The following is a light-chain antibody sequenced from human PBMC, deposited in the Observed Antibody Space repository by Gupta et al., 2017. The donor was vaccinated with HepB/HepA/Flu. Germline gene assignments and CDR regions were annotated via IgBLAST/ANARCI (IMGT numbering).Light chain of an antibody. CDR3: HQSSSLPQT. Sequence: EIVRTQSPDFQSVAQKEKVTITCGASHDIGDSLHWFQQKPDQSPNILVKYASQSFSGVPSRFSGSGSGTDFTLTINGLEAEDAATYYCHQSSSLPQTFGQGTRVEIK. J-gene: IGKJ1*01. CDR2: YAS. V-gene: IGKV6-21*01. CDR1: HDIGDS.